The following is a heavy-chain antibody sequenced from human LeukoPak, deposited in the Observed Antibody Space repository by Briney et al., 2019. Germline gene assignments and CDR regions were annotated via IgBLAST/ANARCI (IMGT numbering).Heavy chain of an antibody. CDR2: IYYSGST. CDR1: GGSISSGDYY. J-gene: IGHJ4*02. V-gene: IGHV4-30-4*01. CDR3: ARDGMVGDLDY. Sequence: NPSETLSLTCTVSGGSISSGDYYWSWIRQPSGKGLEWIGYIYYSGSTYYNPSLKSRVTISVDTSKNQFSLKLSSVTAADTAVYYCARDGMVGDLDYWGQGTLVTVSS. D-gene: IGHD3-3*01.